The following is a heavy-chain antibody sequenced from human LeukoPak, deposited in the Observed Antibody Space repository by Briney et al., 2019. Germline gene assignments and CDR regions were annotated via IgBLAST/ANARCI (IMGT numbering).Heavy chain of an antibody. CDR2: IYYSGST. D-gene: IGHD6-13*01. CDR3: ATTLGYSSSWYRYY. J-gene: IGHJ4*02. V-gene: IGHV4-39*07. Sequence: SETLSLTCTVSGSSISSSSYYWGWIRQPPGKGLEWIGSIYYSGSTYYNPSLKSRVTISVDTSKNQFSLKLSSVTAADTAVYYCATTLGYSSSWYRYYWGQGTLVTVSS. CDR1: GSSISSSSYY.